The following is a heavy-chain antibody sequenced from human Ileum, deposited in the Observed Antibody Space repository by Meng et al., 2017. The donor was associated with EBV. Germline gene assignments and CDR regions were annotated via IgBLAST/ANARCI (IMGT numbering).Heavy chain of an antibody. CDR3: ATGVADFEY. Sequence: QGQLVLCGAGVKKPGASVKVSCKASGSTLTSYDINWVRQGTGQGLEWMGWMNPNRGTTGYAQKFQGRVTMTRNISKSTAYMDLSSLRSEDTAVYYCATGVADFEYWGQGTLVTVSS. V-gene: IGHV1-8*01. D-gene: IGHD6-19*01. J-gene: IGHJ4*02. CDR1: GSTLTSYD. CDR2: MNPNRGTT.